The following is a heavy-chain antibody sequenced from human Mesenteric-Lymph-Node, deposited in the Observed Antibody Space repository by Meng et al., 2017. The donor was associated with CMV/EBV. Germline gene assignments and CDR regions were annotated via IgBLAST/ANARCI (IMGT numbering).Heavy chain of an antibody. D-gene: IGHD3-9*01. V-gene: IGHV4-34*01. Sequence: GRLHQWGAGLWKPSGTLAVTCAVYGGSFSGYYWNWIRQSPEKGLEWIGEINHSGSTTYNPSFTSRIIISVDTSTNQISLNTSSVTAADTAVYYCARGSSYDILTGYFDYWGQGALVTVSS. J-gene: IGHJ4*02. CDR1: GGSFSGYY. CDR3: ARGSSYDILTGYFDY. CDR2: INHSGST.